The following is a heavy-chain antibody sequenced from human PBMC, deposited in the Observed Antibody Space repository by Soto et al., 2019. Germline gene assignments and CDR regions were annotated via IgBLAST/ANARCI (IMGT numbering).Heavy chain of an antibody. J-gene: IGHJ6*02. CDR1: GGSISSGGYY. Sequence: QVQLQESGPGLVKPSQTLSLTCTVSGGSISSGGYYWSWIRQHPGKGLEWIVYIYYSGSTYYNPSLKSRVTISVDTSKNQFSLKLSSVTAADTAVYYCARDLGVVVPAAIPYYYGMDVWGQGTKVNVYS. CDR3: ARDLGVVVPAAIPYYYGMDV. CDR2: IYYSGST. D-gene: IGHD2-2*02. V-gene: IGHV4-31*03.